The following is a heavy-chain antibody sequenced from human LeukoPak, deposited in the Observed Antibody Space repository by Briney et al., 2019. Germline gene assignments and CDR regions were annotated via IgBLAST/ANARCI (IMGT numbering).Heavy chain of an antibody. D-gene: IGHD3/OR15-3a*01. CDR2: INPNSGGT. J-gene: IGHJ3*02. CDR1: GYAFTGYY. CDR3: AREGLVRDAFDI. V-gene: IGHV1-2*02. Sequence: ASVKVSCKASGYAFTGYYMHWVRQAPGQGLEWMGWINPNSGGTNYAQKFQGRVTMTRDTSISTAYMELSRLRSDDTAVYYCAREGLVRDAFDIWGQGAMVAVSS.